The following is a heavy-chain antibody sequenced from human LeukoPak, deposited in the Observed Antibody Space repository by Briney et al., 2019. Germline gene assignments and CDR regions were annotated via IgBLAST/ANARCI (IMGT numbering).Heavy chain of an antibody. CDR2: ISSSSSPI. CDR3: ARVGSNQWLDY. J-gene: IGHJ4*02. CDR1: GFTFSSHS. Sequence: PGGSLRLSCEASGFTFSSHSMDWVRQAPGKGLEWISYISSSSSPIYYADSVKGRFTISRDNAKNSLYLLMDTLRAEDTAVYYCARVGSNQWLDYWGQGTLVTVSS. V-gene: IGHV3-48*01. D-gene: IGHD6-19*01.